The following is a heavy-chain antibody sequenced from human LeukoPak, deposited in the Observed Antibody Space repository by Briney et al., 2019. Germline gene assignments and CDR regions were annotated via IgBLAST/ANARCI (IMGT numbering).Heavy chain of an antibody. CDR2: IYYSGST. D-gene: IGHD3-22*01. J-gene: IGHJ6*03. CDR1: GDSISTSNSY. V-gene: IGHV4-39*07. Sequence: SETLSLTCTVSGDSISTSNSYWGWIRQPPGKGLEWIGSIYYSGSTYYNPSLKSRVTISVDTSKNQFSLKLSSVTAADTAVYYCARVDYYDSSGYYLDYYYYMDVWGKGTTVTASS. CDR3: ARVDYYDSSGYYLDYYYYMDV.